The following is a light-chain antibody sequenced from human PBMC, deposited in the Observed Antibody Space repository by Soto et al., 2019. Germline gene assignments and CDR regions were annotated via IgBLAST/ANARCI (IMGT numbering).Light chain of an antibody. J-gene: IGLJ1*01. Sequence: QSVLTQPPSASGSPGQSVAISCTGTSSDVGGYYYVSWYQHHPGKAPKLMIYQVSNRPSGVSNRFSGSKSGNTASLTISGLQAEDEADYYCSSYTSSNTFYVFGTGTKATVL. V-gene: IGLV2-14*01. CDR3: SSYTSSNTFYV. CDR2: QVS. CDR1: SSDVGGYYY.